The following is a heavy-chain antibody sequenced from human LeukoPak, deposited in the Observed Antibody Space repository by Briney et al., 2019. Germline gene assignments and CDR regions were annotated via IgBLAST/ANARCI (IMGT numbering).Heavy chain of an antibody. CDR2: IRSKAYGGTT. CDR3: TRDCYETIGYITIGP. J-gene: IGHJ4*02. D-gene: IGHD3-22*01. Sequence: GGSLRLSRSASVFTFGDYALSWFRQAPRKGLEGVGFIRSKAYGGTTEYAASVEGRFIISRDDSKSIAYLQMNSLKTEDTAVYFCTRDCYETIGYITIGPWGQGTLVTVSS. CDR1: VFTFGDYA. V-gene: IGHV3-49*03.